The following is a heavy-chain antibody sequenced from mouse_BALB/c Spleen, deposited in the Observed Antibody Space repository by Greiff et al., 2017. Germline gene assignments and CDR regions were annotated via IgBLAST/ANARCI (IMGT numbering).Heavy chain of an antibody. CDR3: ARQGYGSSYWYFDV. V-gene: IGHV5-12-2*01. CDR2: ISNGGGST. D-gene: IGHD1-1*01. CDR1: GFTFSSYT. Sequence: DVKLVESGGGLVQPGGSLKLSCAASGFTFSSYTMSWVRQTPEKRLEWVAYISNGGGSTYYPDTVKGRFTISRDNAKNTLYLQMSSLKSEDTAMYYCARQGYGSSYWYFDVWGAGTTVTVSS. J-gene: IGHJ1*01.